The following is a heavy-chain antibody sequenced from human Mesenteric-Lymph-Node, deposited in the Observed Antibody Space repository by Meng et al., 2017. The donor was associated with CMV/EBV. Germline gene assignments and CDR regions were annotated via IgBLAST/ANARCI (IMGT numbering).Heavy chain of an antibody. J-gene: IGHJ6*02. V-gene: IGHV6-1*01. CDR3: AREWLPKYGMDV. CDR1: GDSVSSNSAA. Sequence: SETLSLTCAISGDSVSSNSAAWNWIRQSPSRGLEWLGRTYQRSKWYNDYVVSVKSRITFNPDTSKNQFSLQLNSVTAADTAVYYCAREWLPKYGMDVWGQGTTVTVSS. CDR2: TYQRSKWYN. D-gene: IGHD5-24*01.